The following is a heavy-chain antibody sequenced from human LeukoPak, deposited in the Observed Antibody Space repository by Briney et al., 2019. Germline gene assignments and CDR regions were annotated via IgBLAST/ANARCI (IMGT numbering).Heavy chain of an antibody. CDR3: AREYYDSSGYYYFDY. Sequence: GGSLRLSCAASGFTFSDYYMSWIRQAPGKGLEWVSYISSSGSTIYYADSVKGRFTISRDNAKNSLYLQMNSLKAEDTAVYYCAREYYDSSGYYYFDYWGQGTLVTVSS. J-gene: IGHJ4*02. CDR2: ISSSGSTI. CDR1: GFTFSDYY. D-gene: IGHD3-22*01. V-gene: IGHV3-11*04.